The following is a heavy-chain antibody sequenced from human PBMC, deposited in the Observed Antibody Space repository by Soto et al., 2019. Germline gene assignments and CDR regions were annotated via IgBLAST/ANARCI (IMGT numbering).Heavy chain of an antibody. V-gene: IGHV1-18*01. CDR3: AREYYDGSGPWY. CDR2: ISAYNGNT. D-gene: IGHD3-10*01. CDR1: GYTFTSYG. Sequence: QVQLVQSGAEVKKPGASVKVSCRASGYTFTSYGISWVRQAPGQGLEWMGWISAYNGNTYYAQNLQGRVTMATDTSTSTACMELRSLRSDDTAVYYCAREYYDGSGPWYWGQGPLVTVSS. J-gene: IGHJ4*02.